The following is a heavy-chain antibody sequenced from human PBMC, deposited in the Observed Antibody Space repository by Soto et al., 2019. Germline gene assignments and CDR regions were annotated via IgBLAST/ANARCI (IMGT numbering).Heavy chain of an antibody. CDR3: ARGSLNGDWTFDY. CDR2: INHSGST. Sequence: QVQLQQWGAGLLKPSETLSLTCAVFGGSFGGYCWSWIRQPPGKGLEWIGEINHSGSTNYNPSLKSRVTISVDTSKNQFSLKLSSVTAADTAVYYCARGSLNGDWTFDYWGQGTLVTVSS. D-gene: IGHD4-17*01. V-gene: IGHV4-34*01. J-gene: IGHJ4*02. CDR1: GGSFGGYC.